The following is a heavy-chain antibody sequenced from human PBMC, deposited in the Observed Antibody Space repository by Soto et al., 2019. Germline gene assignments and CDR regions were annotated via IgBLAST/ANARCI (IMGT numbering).Heavy chain of an antibody. CDR3: AKRVAGWCYFDY. CDR1: GYSFDDYA. J-gene: IGHJ4*02. Sequence: PGGSPRLSCAASGYSFDDYAMHWVRQGPGKGLEWVSGISWNVGSIAYADSVEGRFTISRDNAKNSLYLQMNSLRAEDTALYYCAKRVAGWCYFDYWGQGTLGTVSS. V-gene: IGHV3-9*01. CDR2: ISWNVGSI. D-gene: IGHD2-21*01.